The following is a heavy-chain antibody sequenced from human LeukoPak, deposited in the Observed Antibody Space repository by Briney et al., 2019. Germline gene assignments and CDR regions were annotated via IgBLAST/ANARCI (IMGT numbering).Heavy chain of an antibody. CDR1: GGSISSYY. J-gene: IGHJ4*02. V-gene: IGHV4-59*06. CDR2: IYYSGST. Sequence: SETLSLTCTVSGGSISSYYWSWIRQHPGKGLEWIGYIYYSGSTYYNPSLKSRVTISVDTSKNQFSLKLSSVTAADTAVYYCASNPGDDSSAPTPYWGQGTLVTVSS. CDR3: ASNPGDDSSAPTPY. D-gene: IGHD3-22*01.